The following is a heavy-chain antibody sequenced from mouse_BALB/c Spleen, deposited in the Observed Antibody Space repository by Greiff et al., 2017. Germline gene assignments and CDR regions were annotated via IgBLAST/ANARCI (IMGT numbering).Heavy chain of an antibody. J-gene: IGHJ4*01. Sequence: QVQLKQSGAELAKPGASVKMSCEASGYTFTSYWMHWVKQRPGQGLEWIGYINPSTGYTEYNQKFKDKSTLTADKASSTAYMQLSSLTSEDSAVYYCAIRRDYAMDYWGQGTSVTVSS. CDR1: GYTFTSYW. CDR2: INPSTGYT. V-gene: IGHV1-7*01. CDR3: AIRRDYAMDY. D-gene: IGHD2-12*01.